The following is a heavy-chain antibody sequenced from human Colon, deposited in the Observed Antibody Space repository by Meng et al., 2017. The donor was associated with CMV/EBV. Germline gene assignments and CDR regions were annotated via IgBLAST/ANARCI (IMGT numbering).Heavy chain of an antibody. Sequence: LILSCAASGFPFNSFGMSWVRQAPGKGLEWVSVIYGRDGSTFYADSVRGRFTISKENSDNRLHLQMNSLRVEDTALYYCTKGAWVDYLGQGTLVTVSS. V-gene: IGHV3-23*01. CDR1: GFPFNSFG. J-gene: IGHJ4*02. CDR3: TKGAWVDY. CDR2: IYGRDGST. D-gene: IGHD1-26*01.